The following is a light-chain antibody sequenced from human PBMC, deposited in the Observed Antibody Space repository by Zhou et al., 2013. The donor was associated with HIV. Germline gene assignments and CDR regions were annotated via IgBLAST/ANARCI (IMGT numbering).Light chain of an antibody. J-gene: IGKJ1*01. Sequence: AIRMTQSPSSFSASTGDRVTITCRASQGISSYLAWYQQKPGKAPKLLIYAASTLQSGVPSRFRGSGSETEFTLTIDSLQPDDFATYHCQQYNSFPRTFGQGTKVEIK. V-gene: IGKV1-8*01. CDR3: QQYNSFPRT. CDR2: AAS. CDR1: QGISSY.